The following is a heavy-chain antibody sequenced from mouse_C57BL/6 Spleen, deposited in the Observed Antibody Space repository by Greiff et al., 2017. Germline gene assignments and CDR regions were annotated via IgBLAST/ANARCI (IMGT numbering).Heavy chain of an antibody. D-gene: IGHD1-1*01. CDR3: ARAPITTVVAGDWYFDV. CDR2: ISDGGSYT. V-gene: IGHV5-4*03. Sequence: EVKLMESGGGLVKPGGSLKLSCAASGFTFSSYAMSWVRQTPEKRLEWVATISDGGSYTYYPDNVKGRFTISRDNAKNNLYLQMSHLKSEDTAMYYCARAPITTVVAGDWYFDVWGTGTTVTVSS. J-gene: IGHJ1*03. CDR1: GFTFSSYA.